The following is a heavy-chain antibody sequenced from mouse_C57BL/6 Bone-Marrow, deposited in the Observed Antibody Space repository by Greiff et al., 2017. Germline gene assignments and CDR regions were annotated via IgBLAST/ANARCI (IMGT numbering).Heavy chain of an antibody. CDR1: GYTFTSYW. V-gene: IGHV1-55*01. D-gene: IGHD2-5*01. J-gene: IGHJ1*03. Sequence: QVQLKQPGAELVKPGASVKMSCKASGYTFTSYWITWVKQRPGQGLEWIGDIYPGSGSTNYNETFKSKATLTVASSSSTAYMQLSRLTSEDSAVYYCARPYYSNYWYFDVWGTGTTVTVSS. CDR3: ARPYYSNYWYFDV. CDR2: IYPGSGST.